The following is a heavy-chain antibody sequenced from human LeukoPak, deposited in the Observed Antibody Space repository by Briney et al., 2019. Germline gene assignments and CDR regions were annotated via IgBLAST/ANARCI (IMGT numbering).Heavy chain of an antibody. CDR2: IYYSGST. D-gene: IGHD1-26*01. J-gene: IGHJ4*02. Sequence: SETLSLACTVSGGSISSYYWSWIRQPPGKGLEWIGYIYYSGSTNYNPSLKSRVTISVDTSKNQFSLKLSSVTAADTAVYYCARSTRGSIVDWGQGTLVTVSS. V-gene: IGHV4-59*08. CDR1: GGSISSYY. CDR3: ARSTRGSIVD.